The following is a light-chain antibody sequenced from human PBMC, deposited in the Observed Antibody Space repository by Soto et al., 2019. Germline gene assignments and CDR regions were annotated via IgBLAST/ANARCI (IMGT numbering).Light chain of an antibody. Sequence: EIVLTQSPATPSLSPGERATPTCRASQSVSSNLAWYVQKPGQAPRLLIYGASNRATGIPDRFSGSGSGTDFTLTISRLEPEDFAVYYCQQYGSSGTFGQGTKVDI. CDR1: QSVSSN. CDR2: GAS. CDR3: QQYGSSGT. J-gene: IGKJ1*01. V-gene: IGKV3-20*01.